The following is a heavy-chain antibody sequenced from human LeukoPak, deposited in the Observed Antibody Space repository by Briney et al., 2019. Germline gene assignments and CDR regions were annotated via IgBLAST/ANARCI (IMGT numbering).Heavy chain of an antibody. Sequence: SETLSLSCAVSGDSIRSINWWSWVRPPPGKGLEWTGEIYHNGSTKYNPSLKSRVTISVDKSKNQFSLNMTSVTVADTAVYYCARVGYGLDFWGQGTLVTVSS. CDR3: ARVGYGLDF. CDR2: IYHNGST. CDR1: GDSIRSINW. V-gene: IGHV4-4*02. D-gene: IGHD5-18*01. J-gene: IGHJ4*02.